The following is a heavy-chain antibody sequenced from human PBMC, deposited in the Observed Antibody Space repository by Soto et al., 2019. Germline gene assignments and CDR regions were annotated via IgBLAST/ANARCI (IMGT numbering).Heavy chain of an antibody. D-gene: IGHD5-18*01. J-gene: IGHJ4*02. V-gene: IGHV4-59*01. Sequence: SETLSLTCTVSGASINRYYWSWIRQPPGEGLEWIGYIYYSGTTNYNPSLGSRVTISLDTSKNQLSLNLRSVTAADTAVYYCARNVETTRAYYFDYWGQGILVTVSS. CDR1: GASINRYY. CDR2: IYYSGTT. CDR3: ARNVETTRAYYFDY.